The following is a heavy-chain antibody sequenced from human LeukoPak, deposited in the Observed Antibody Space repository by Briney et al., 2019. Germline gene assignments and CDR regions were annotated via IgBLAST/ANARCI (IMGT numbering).Heavy chain of an antibody. D-gene: IGHD3-10*01. CDR2: ISSSSSTI. V-gene: IGHV3-48*02. Sequence: GRSLRPSCAASGFTFSTYNMNWVRQAPGKGLEWVSYISSSSSTIYYADSVKGRFTISRDNAKNSLYLQMYSLRDEDTAVYYCATGAATDYWGEGTLVTVSS. J-gene: IGHJ4*02. CDR3: ATGAATDY. CDR1: GFTFSTYN.